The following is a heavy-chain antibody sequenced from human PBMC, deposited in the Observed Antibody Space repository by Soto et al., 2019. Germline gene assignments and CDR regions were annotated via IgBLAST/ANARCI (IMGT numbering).Heavy chain of an antibody. V-gene: IGHV4-31*03. Sequence: QVQLQESGPGLVKPSQTLSLTCTVSGGSISSGGTGSYWTWIRQLPGKGLEWIGYIYYTGNTYYNPSXKXGPTISIDTSENQFPLKLTSVTAADTAVYFCASGHDAYKVRYWGQGTLVTVSS. D-gene: IGHD1-1*01. CDR1: GGSISSGGTGSY. J-gene: IGHJ4*02. CDR2: IYYTGNT. CDR3: ASGHDAYKVRY.